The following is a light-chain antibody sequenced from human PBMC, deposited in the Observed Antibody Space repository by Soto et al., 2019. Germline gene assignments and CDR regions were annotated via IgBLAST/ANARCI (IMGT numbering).Light chain of an antibody. CDR2: EGS. V-gene: IGLV2-23*03. Sequence: QSVLTQPASVSGSPGQSINISCTGTSSDVGSYNLVSWYQQHPGKAPKLMIYEGSKRPSRVSNRFSGSKSGNTASLTISGLQAEDEADYYCCSYAGSTIFEVFGTGTKLTVL. CDR1: SSDVGSYNL. J-gene: IGLJ1*01. CDR3: CSYAGSTIFEV.